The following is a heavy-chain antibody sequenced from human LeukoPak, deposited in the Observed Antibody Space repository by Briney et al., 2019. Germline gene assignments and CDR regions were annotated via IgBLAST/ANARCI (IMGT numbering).Heavy chain of an antibody. D-gene: IGHD2-2*01. CDR3: ATSPYCSSTSCYYN. CDR2: IYYSGST. Sequence: PSETLSLTCTVSGGSISSSSYYWGWIRQPPGKGLEWIGSIYYSGSTYYNPSLKSRVTISVDTSKNQFSLKLSSVTAADTAVYYCATSPYCSSTSCYYNWGQGTLVTVSS. J-gene: IGHJ4*02. V-gene: IGHV4-39*01. CDR1: GGSISSSSYY.